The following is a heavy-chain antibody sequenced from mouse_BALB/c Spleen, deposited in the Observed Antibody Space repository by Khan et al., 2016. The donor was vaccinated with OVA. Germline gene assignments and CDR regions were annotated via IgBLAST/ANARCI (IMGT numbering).Heavy chain of an antibody. D-gene: IGHD1-3*01. CDR2: INPYNAVT. Sequence: VQLQQSGPELVKPGASMKISCKASGYSFTDYTMNWMKQSHGEILEWIGFINPYNAVTNYNQTFKGKATLTVDKSSNTAYMELLSLTSEDSAVYYCARSGYAGFAYWGQGTLVTVSA. J-gene: IGHJ3*01. CDR3: ARSGYAGFAY. V-gene: IGHV1-31*01. CDR1: GYSFTDYT.